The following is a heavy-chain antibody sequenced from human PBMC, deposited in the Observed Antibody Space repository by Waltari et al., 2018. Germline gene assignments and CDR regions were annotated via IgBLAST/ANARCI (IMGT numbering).Heavy chain of an antibody. CDR1: GFTFITFG. CDR3: AKDAFGNTYLDF. CDR2: IWFDGSDK. J-gene: IGHJ4*02. D-gene: IGHD2-2*02. V-gene: IGHV3-30*02. Sequence: QVNLVESGGGVVQPGGSLRLSCSTSGFTFITFGMHWVRQAPGKGREWVALIWFDGSDKFYADSVRGRFTISRDNSARTLYLDMDSLRLDDTAMYYCAKDAFGNTYLDFWGQGTLVTVSS.